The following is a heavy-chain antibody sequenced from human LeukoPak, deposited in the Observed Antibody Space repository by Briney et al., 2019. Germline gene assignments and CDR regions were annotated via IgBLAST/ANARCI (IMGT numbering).Heavy chain of an antibody. D-gene: IGHD6-6*01. Sequence: ASVKVSCKASGYTFTSYDINWVRQATGQGLEWMGWMNPNSGNTAYAQKFQGRVTMSRGTSISTAYMELSSLRSEDTAAYYCARLPKYSRPLDYWGQGTLVTVSS. CDR1: GYTFTSYD. V-gene: IGHV1-8*01. CDR2: MNPNSGNT. CDR3: ARLPKYSRPLDY. J-gene: IGHJ4*02.